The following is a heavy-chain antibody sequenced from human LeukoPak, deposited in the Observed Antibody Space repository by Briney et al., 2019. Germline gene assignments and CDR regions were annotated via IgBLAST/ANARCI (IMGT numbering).Heavy chain of an antibody. D-gene: IGHD6-19*01. V-gene: IGHV1-18*04. Sequence: GASVRVSCKASGYSFTNYYMHWVRQAPGQGLEWMGWISAYNGNTNYAQKLQGRVTMTTDTSTSTAYMELRSLRSDDTAVYYCASYIAVVGMGDAFDIWGQGTMVTVSS. CDR1: GYSFTNYY. CDR3: ASYIAVVGMGDAFDI. J-gene: IGHJ3*02. CDR2: ISAYNGNT.